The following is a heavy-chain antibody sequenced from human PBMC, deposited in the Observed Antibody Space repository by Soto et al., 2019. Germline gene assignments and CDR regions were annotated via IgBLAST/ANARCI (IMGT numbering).Heavy chain of an antibody. D-gene: IGHD3-10*01. CDR1: GYTFTSYD. V-gene: IGHV1-8*01. J-gene: IGHJ4*02. CDR2: MNPNSGNT. Sequence: QVQLVQSGAEVKKPGASVKVSCKASGYTFTSYDINWVRQATGQWLEWMGWMNPNSGNTGYAQKFQGRVTLTRDTSINTDYLSLSSLSYADTAVYYCAREVAGRSYQPIDFWGQGTLVTVSA. CDR3: AREVAGRSYQPIDF.